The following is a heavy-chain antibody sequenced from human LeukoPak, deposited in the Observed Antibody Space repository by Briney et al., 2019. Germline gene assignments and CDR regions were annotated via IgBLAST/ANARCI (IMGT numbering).Heavy chain of an antibody. V-gene: IGHV4-59*01. J-gene: IGHJ4*02. Sequence: PSETLSLTCTVSGGSTSPYYWSWIRQPPGKGLEWMGYIYYSGITKYNPSLKSRVTISVDTSKNQFSLKLSSVTAADTAVYYCARYWNYGAPQYYFDYWGQGTLVTVSS. CDR2: IYYSGIT. CDR3: ARYWNYGAPQYYFDY. D-gene: IGHD1-7*01. CDR1: GGSTSPYY.